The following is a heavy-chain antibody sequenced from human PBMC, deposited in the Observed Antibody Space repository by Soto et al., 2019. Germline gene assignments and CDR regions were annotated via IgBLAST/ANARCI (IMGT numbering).Heavy chain of an antibody. J-gene: IGHJ4*02. CDR1: GYTFTSYG. D-gene: IGHD1-1*01. V-gene: IGHV1-18*01. CDR3: ARGRYGDY. Sequence: QVHLVQSGAEVKKPGASVKVSCKASGYTFTSYGITWVRQAPGQGLEWMGWISAHNGNTDCAQKLQGRVIVTRDTATSPAYIELRCLISDDPAVYYCARGRYGDYWGQGALVTVSS. CDR2: ISAHNGNT.